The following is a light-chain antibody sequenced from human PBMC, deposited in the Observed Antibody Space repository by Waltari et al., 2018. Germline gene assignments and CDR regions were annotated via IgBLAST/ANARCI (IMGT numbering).Light chain of an antibody. V-gene: IGLV2-23*01. CDR3: CSYAGSSIFYV. Sequence: QSALTQPASVSGSPGQSNTISCTGTSSDVGSYNLVSWYPQHPGKAPKLRIYEGSKRPSGVSNRFSGSKSGNTASLTISGLQAEDEADYYCCSYAGSSIFYVFGTGTKVTVL. CDR2: EGS. CDR1: SSDVGSYNL. J-gene: IGLJ1*01.